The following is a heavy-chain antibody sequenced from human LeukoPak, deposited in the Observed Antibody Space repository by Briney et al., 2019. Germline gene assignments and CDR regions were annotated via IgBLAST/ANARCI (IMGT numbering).Heavy chain of an antibody. V-gene: IGHV3-48*01. CDR2: IAYTGTI. Sequence: PGGSLRISCTASGFTFSRYSMNWVRQAPGRGLEWVAYIAYTGTIHYADSVRGRFAISRDNAKNSLYLQMNSLRAEDTAVYYCARDPHSLDYWGQGTRVTVSS. J-gene: IGHJ4*02. CDR3: ARDPHSLDY. CDR1: GFTFSRYS.